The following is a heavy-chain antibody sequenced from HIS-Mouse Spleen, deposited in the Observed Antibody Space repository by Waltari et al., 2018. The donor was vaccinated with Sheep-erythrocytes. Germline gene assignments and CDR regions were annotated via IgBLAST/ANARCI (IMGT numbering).Heavy chain of an antibody. D-gene: IGHD1-1*01. V-gene: IGHV3-30*18. CDR2: ISDDGSKK. J-gene: IGHJ2*01. Sequence: QVQLVESGGGVVQPGRSLRLSCAASGFTFSSYGMHWVRQATGKGLEWVAVISDDGSKKYYADSVKGRFTISRDNSKNTLYLQMNSLRAEDTAVYYCAKVRTVNYWYFDLWGRGTLVTVSS. CDR1: GFTFSSYG. CDR3: AKVRTVNYWYFDL.